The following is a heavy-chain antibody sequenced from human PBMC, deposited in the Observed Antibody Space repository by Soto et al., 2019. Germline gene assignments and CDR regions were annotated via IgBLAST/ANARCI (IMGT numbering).Heavy chain of an antibody. V-gene: IGHV4-4*02. CDR2: IYYTGST. CDR1: GGSISTTHW. Sequence: PSETLSLTCAVSGGSISTTHWWTWVRQHPGKGLEWIGYIYYTGSTYYNPSLKSRLTLSVDTSKNQFSLKLSSVTAADTAVYFCARDMGGYNSLDNWGQGTLVTVSS. D-gene: IGHD5-12*01. J-gene: IGHJ4*02. CDR3: ARDMGGYNSLDN.